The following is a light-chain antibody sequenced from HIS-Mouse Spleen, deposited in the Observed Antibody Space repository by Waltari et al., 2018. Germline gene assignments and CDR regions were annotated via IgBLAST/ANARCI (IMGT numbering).Light chain of an antibody. V-gene: IGKV2-28*01. J-gene: IGKJ3*01. Sequence: DIVMTQSPLSLPVTPGEPASISCRSSQSLLHSNGYNYLDWYLQKPGQSPQLLIYLGSNRASGVTDRFSGSGSGTDFTLKINRVEAEDVGVYYCMQALQTPFTFGPGTKVDIK. CDR3: MQALQTPFT. CDR2: LGS. CDR1: QSLLHSNGYNY.